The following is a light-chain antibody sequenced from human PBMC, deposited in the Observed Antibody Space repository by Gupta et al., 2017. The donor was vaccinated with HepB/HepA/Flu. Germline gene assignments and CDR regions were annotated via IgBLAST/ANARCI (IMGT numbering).Light chain of an antibody. CDR1: QSVSRY. J-gene: IGKJ4*01. CDR3: QQRINWPLT. Sequence: EIVLTQSPVTLSLSPGERATLSCRASQSVSRYLAWYQQKPGQPPSLLVFDASNRATGVPARFSGSGSGTDFTRTISSLEPEDFAVYYCQQRINWPLTFGGGTRVEIK. CDR2: DAS. V-gene: IGKV3-11*01.